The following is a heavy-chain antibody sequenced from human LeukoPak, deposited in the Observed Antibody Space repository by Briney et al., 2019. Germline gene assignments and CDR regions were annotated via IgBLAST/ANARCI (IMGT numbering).Heavy chain of an antibody. CDR3: ARLDLWSSSFDY. Sequence: PSETLSLTCTVSGGSISSSSYHWGWIRQPPGKGLEWIGSIYYSGSTYYNPSLKSRVTISVDTSKNQFSLKLSSVTAADTAVYYCARLDLWSSSFDYWGQGTLVTVSS. J-gene: IGHJ4*02. V-gene: IGHV4-39*01. CDR2: IYYSGST. D-gene: IGHD6-13*01. CDR1: GGSISSSSYH.